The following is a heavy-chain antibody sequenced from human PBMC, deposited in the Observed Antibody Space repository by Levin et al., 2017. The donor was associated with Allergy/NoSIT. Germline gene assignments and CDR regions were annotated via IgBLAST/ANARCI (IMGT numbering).Heavy chain of an antibody. Sequence: GESLKISCTASGFTFGDYAMSWFRQAPGKGLEWVGFIRSKAYGGTTEYAASVKGRFTISRDDSKSIAYLQMNSLKTEDTAVYYCTRRLAGGYFDYWGQGTLVTVSS. CDR2: IRSKAYGGTT. V-gene: IGHV3-49*03. J-gene: IGHJ4*02. D-gene: IGHD3-10*01. CDR1: GFTFGDYA. CDR3: TRRLAGGYFDY.